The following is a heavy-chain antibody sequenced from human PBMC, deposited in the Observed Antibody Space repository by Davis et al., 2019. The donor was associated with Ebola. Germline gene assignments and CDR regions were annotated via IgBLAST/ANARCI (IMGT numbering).Heavy chain of an antibody. CDR3: TRDYNFWSGYYTSFDY. J-gene: IGHJ4*02. Sequence: GESLKISCAASGFTFSTYTMNWVRQAPGKGLEWVSSISGSTSYVYYADSLKDRFTISRDNAKNSLYLQMNSLRAEDTAVYYCTRDYNFWSGYYTSFDYWGQGTLVTVSS. D-gene: IGHD3-3*01. V-gene: IGHV3-21*01. CDR2: ISGSTSYV. CDR1: GFTFSTYT.